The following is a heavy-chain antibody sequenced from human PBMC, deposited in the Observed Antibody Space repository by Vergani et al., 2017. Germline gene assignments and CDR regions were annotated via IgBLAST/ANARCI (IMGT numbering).Heavy chain of an antibody. J-gene: IGHJ6*03. CDR2: INNNGDST. D-gene: IGHD1-14*01. CDR3: AKDRENHYYYYYMDV. Sequence: QLLESGGGLIQPGGSLRLSCAASGFTFNSYAMTWVRQAPGKGLEWVSGINNNGDSTYYADSVKGRFTISRDNSKNTLYLQMTDLRAEDTAVYYCAKDRENHYYYYYMDVWGKGTTVTVSS. CDR1: GFTFNSYA. V-gene: IGHV3-23*01.